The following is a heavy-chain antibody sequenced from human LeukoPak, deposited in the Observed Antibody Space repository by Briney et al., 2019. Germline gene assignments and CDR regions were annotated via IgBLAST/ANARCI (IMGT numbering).Heavy chain of an antibody. CDR3: TREGGYDPFEY. V-gene: IGHV3-74*01. Sequence: GGSLRLSCAASGITFNYYWMHGVRQAPGKGLVWVSRIDADGSSATYADSVKGRFTISRDNAKNTLYLQMDSLRAEDTAVYYCTREGGYDPFEYWGQGTLVTVSS. D-gene: IGHD5-12*01. CDR1: GITFNYYW. J-gene: IGHJ4*02. CDR2: IDADGSSA.